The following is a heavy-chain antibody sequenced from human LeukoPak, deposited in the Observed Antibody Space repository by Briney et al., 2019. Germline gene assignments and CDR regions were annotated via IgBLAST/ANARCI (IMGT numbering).Heavy chain of an antibody. D-gene: IGHD3-10*01. CDR3: AREGEYYAESGNLTDAADV. CDR1: GGTFTHFV. Sequence: SVKVSCKASGGTFTHFVISWLRQAPGQGLEWMGGIAPISGTPVYAQKFQDRVNITADTSTNTAYMEMSSLTSEDTAMYYCAREGEYYAESGNLTDAADVWGQGTMVIVSA. J-gene: IGHJ3*01. V-gene: IGHV1-69*06. CDR2: IAPISGTP.